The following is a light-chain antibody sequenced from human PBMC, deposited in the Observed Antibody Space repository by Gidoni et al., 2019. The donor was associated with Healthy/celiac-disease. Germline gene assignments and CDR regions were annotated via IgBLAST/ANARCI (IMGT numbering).Light chain of an antibody. CDR3: QQYGSSPPWT. J-gene: IGKJ1*01. V-gene: IGKV3-20*01. Sequence: ELVLTQSPVTLSLSPGDRATLSCRASQSVSSSYLAWYQQKPGQAPRLLIYGASSRATGIPDRFSGSGSGTDFTLTISRLEPEDFAVYYCQQYGSSPPWTFXQXTKVEIK. CDR1: QSVSSSY. CDR2: GAS.